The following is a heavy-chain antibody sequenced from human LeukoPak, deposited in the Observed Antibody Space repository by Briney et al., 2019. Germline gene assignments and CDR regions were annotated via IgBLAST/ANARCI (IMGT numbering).Heavy chain of an antibody. D-gene: IGHD3-10*01. V-gene: IGHV4-39*01. CDR2: CYYSGST. J-gene: IGHJ4*02. CDR3: ARHVSGVDYFDD. CDR1: GGSISSSNYY. Sequence: ASETLSLTCTVSGGSISSSNYYWGWIRQPPGKGLQWIGSCYYSGSTFYSPSLKSRVTISVDTSKKQFSLKLSSVTAADTAVYYCARHVSGVDYFDDWGQGTLVTVSS.